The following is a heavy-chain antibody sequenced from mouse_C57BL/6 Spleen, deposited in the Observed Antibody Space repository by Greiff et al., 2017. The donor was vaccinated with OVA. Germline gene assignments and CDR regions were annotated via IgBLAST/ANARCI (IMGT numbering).Heavy chain of an antibody. CDR2: IYPGSGST. J-gene: IGHJ2*01. CDR3: ARVANWDDYFDY. V-gene: IGHV1-55*01. Sequence: QVQLQQSGAELVKPGASVKMSCKASGYTFTSYWITWVKQRPGQGLEWIGDIYPGSGSTNYNEKFKSKATLTVDTSSSTAYMQLSSLTSEDSAVYYCARVANWDDYFDYWGQGTTLTVSS. D-gene: IGHD4-1*01. CDR1: GYTFTSYW.